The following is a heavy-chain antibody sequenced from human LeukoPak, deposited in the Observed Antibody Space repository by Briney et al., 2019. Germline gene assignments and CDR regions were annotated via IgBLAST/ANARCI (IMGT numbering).Heavy chain of an antibody. CDR1: GFTFSSYS. Sequence: AGGSLRLSCAASGFTFSSYSMNWVRQAPGKGLEWVSSISSSSSYIYYADSVKGRFTISRDNAKNSLYLQMNSLRAEDTAVYYCARDDIVVVVAAQGYAFDIWGQGTMVTVSS. V-gene: IGHV3-21*01. D-gene: IGHD2-15*01. CDR3: ARDDIVVVVAAQGYAFDI. CDR2: ISSSSSYI. J-gene: IGHJ3*02.